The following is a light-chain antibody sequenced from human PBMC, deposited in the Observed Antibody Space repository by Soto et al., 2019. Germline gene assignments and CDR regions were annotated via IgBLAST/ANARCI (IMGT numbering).Light chain of an antibody. CDR1: QSFSSW. Sequence: DIQMTQSPSTLSASVGDRVTITCRASQSFSSWLAWYQQKPGKAPKLLIYKTSTLESGVPSRFSGSGSGTEFTLTISSLQPDDFATHYCQQYNSNPLTFGGGTKVEIK. V-gene: IGKV1-5*03. CDR3: QQYNSNPLT. J-gene: IGKJ4*01. CDR2: KTS.